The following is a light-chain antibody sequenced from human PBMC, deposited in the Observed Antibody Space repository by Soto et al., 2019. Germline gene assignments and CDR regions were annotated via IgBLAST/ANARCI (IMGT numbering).Light chain of an antibody. J-gene: IGKJ1*01. CDR1: QSINAW. V-gene: IGKV1-5*01. Sequence: DIRMTKAPSTLSATIGDRVTITRRASQSINAWLAWYQQKPGKAPKLLIYDVSTLDSGVPSRFSGSGSGTEFTLTISSLQPDDFATYYCQQHQTYSTFGQGTKVDIK. CDR3: QQHQTYST. CDR2: DVS.